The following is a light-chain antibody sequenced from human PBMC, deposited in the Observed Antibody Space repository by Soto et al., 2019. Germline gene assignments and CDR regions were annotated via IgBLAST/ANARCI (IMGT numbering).Light chain of an antibody. CDR2: GAS. J-gene: IGKJ4*01. V-gene: IGKV3-11*01. CDR1: QSVSSY. Sequence: ETVLTQSPATLSLSPGDTATLSCRASQSVSSYFACYQQKSSPAPMLLIDGASSRAAGVPDRFAGSWSRTDFTPTIGSLAPEDSALYYCQQRDYWVSFGGGTKVEIK. CDR3: QQRDYWVS.